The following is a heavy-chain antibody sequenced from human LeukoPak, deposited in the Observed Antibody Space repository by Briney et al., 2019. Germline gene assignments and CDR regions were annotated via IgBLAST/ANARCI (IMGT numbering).Heavy chain of an antibody. D-gene: IGHD3-3*01. J-gene: IGHJ4*02. CDR2: INPNSGGT. Sequence: ASVKVSCKASGYTFTGYYMHWVRQAPGQGLEWMGWINPNSGGTNYAQKFQGRVTMTRDTSISTAYMELSRLRSDDTAVYYCARGDDFWSGYFQTPMDYWGQGTLVTVSS. V-gene: IGHV1-2*02. CDR1: GYTFTGYY. CDR3: ARGDDFWSGYFQTPMDY.